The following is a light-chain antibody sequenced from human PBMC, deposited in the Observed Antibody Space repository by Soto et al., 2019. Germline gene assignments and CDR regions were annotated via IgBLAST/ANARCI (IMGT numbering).Light chain of an antibody. CDR3: MQATQTVIT. CDR1: QSLVHSDGNTY. J-gene: IGKJ5*01. CDR2: EIS. V-gene: IGKV2-24*01. Sequence: DIVMTQTPLSSPVTLGQPASISCTSSQSLVHSDGNTYLNWLQQRPGQPPRLLIYEISNRFSGVPDRFSGSVAGTDFTLKISRVEAEDVGVYYCMQATQTVITFGQGTRLEIK.